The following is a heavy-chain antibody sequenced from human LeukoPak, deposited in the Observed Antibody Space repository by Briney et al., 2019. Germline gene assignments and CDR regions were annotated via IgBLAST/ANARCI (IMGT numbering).Heavy chain of an antibody. CDR3: ASAIFPYGWFDP. J-gene: IGHJ5*02. Sequence: RASVKVSCKASGYTFTSYDINWVRQATGQGLEWMGWMNPNSGNTGYAQKFQGRVTMTRNTSISTAYMELSSLRFEDTAVYYCASAIFPYGWFDPWGQGTLVTVSS. CDR2: MNPNSGNT. D-gene: IGHD3-3*01. CDR1: GYTFTSYD. V-gene: IGHV1-8*01.